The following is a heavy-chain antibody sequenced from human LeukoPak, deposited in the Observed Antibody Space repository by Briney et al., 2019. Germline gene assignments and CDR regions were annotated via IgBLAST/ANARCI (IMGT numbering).Heavy chain of an antibody. CDR3: AKFSHYTTATCYGVDY. V-gene: IGHV3-21*04. CDR2: ISTRSSST. J-gene: IGHJ4*02. D-gene: IGHD4/OR15-4a*01. CDR1: GFSFSTFS. Sequence: PGGSLRLSCAASGFSFSTFSMNWVRQAPGKGLEWVSTISTRSSSTFYADSLKGRFTISRDDAKNSLFLQMNSLRAEDTAIYYCAKFSHYTTATCYGVDYWGQGTLVTVS.